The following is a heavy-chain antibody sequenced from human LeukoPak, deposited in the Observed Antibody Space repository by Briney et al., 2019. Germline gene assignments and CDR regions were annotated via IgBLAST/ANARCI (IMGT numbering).Heavy chain of an antibody. Sequence: PGGSLRLSCAASGFTFSSYEMNWVRQAPGKGLEWVSKISSSGSAIYYADSVKGRFTISRDNSKNTLYLQMNNLRVEDTAVYYCAKGPRPGSSGYPNLDHWGQGTLVTVSS. CDR2: ISSSGSAI. CDR1: GFTFSSYE. J-gene: IGHJ4*02. D-gene: IGHD3-22*01. CDR3: AKGPRPGSSGYPNLDH. V-gene: IGHV3-48*03.